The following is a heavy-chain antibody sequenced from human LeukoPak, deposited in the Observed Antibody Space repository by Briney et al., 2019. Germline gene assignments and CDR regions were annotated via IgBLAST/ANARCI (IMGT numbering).Heavy chain of an antibody. CDR1: GFRFTSYP. J-gene: IGHJ3*01. CDR3: ARERVTVSGMVTGAYDV. D-gene: IGHD5-18*01. CDR2: ITNDGRTT. Sequence: GGSLRLSCVASGFRFTSYPMNWVRQAPGKGLEWVSYITNDGRTTYYEESVKGRFTVSRDNSQNSLYLYIDSLRVEDTAVYFCARERVTVSGMVTGAYDVCGQGTTVIVSS. V-gene: IGHV3-48*01.